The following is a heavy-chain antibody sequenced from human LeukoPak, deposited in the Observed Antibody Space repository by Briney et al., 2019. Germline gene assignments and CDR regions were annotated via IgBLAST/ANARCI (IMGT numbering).Heavy chain of an antibody. CDR2: FDPEDGET. CDR3: ARDPGGHCDGHSCWGSRIDP. CDR1: GYTLTELS. Sequence: ASVKVSCKVSGYTLTELSMHWVRQAPGKGLEWMGGFDPEDGETIYAQKFQGRVTMTEDTSTDTAYMELSSLRSEDTAVYYCARDPGGHCDGHSCWGSRIDPWGQGTLVTVSS. V-gene: IGHV1-24*01. J-gene: IGHJ5*02. D-gene: IGHD2-15*01.